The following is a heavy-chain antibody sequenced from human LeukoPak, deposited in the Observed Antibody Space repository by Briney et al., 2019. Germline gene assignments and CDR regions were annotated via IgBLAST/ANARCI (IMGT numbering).Heavy chain of an antibody. CDR2: ISSSSSYI. Sequence: GGSLRLSCAASGFTFSSYSMNWVRQAPGKGLEWVSSISSSSSYIYYADSVKGRFTISRDNAKNSLYLQMNSLRAEDTAVYYCARGPLRTYGSGSYYRFDYWGQGTLVTVSS. CDR1: GFTFSSYS. D-gene: IGHD3-10*01. V-gene: IGHV3-21*01. J-gene: IGHJ4*02. CDR3: ARGPLRTYGSGSYYRFDY.